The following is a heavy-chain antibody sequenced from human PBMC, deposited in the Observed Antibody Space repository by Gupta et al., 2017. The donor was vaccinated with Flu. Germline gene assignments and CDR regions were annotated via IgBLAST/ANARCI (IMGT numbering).Heavy chain of an antibody. D-gene: IGHD6-13*01. J-gene: IGHJ6*02. V-gene: IGHV1-2*02. CDR3: ASSIAAAGTYYYYYGMDV. CDR2: INPNSGGT. CDR1: GYTFTGYY. Sequence: QVQLVQSGAEVKKPGASVKVSCKASGYTFTGYYMHWVRQAPGQGLEWMGWINPNSGGTNYAQKFQGRVTMTRDTSISTAYMELSRLRSDDTAVYYCASSIAAAGTYYYYYGMDVWGQGTTVTVSS.